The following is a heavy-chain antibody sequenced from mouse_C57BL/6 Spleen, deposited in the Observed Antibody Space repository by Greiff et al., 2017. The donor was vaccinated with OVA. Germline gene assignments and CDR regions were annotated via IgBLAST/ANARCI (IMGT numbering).Heavy chain of an antibody. J-gene: IGHJ4*01. CDR3: ARWDSFMDY. V-gene: IGHV1-69*01. Sequence: QVQLQQSGAELVMPGASVKLSCKASGYTFTSYWMHWVKQRPGQGLEWIGEIDPSDSYTNYNQKFKGKSTLTVDKSSSTAYMQLSSLTSEDSAVYYCARWDSFMDYWGQGTSVTVSS. CDR1: GYTFTSYW. D-gene: IGHD4-1*01. CDR2: IDPSDSYT.